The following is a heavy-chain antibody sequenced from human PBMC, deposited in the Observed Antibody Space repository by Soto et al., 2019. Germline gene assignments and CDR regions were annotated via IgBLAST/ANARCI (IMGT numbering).Heavy chain of an antibody. D-gene: IGHD4-4*01. CDR2: IRSKANNYAT. CDR1: GFTFSASG. V-gene: IGHV3-73*01. J-gene: IGHJ4*02. Sequence: EVQLVESGGGLVQPGGSLKLSCAASGFTFSASGMHWVRQASGKGLEWVGRIRSKANNYATAYAASVKGRFTVSRDDSKNTAYLQMDSLETEDTAVYYCTSQYVDDYNSFDSWGQGTLVTVSS. CDR3: TSQYVDDYNSFDS.